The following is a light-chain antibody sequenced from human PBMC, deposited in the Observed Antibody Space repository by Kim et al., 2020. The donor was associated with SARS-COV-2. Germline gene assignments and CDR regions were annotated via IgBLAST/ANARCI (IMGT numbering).Light chain of an antibody. CDR1: SGSIASNY. CDR3: QSYDSSNQV. J-gene: IGLJ3*02. Sequence: KSVTISCTRSSGSIASNYVQWYQQRPGSSPTTVIYEDNQRPSGVPDRFSGSIDSSSNSASLTISGLKTEDEADYYCQSYDSSNQVFGGGTKLTVL. V-gene: IGLV6-57*01. CDR2: EDN.